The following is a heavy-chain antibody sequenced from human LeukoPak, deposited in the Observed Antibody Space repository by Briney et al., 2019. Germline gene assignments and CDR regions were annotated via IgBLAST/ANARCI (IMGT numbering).Heavy chain of an antibody. V-gene: IGHV1-2*02. D-gene: IGHD6-19*01. CDR3: VRVRNRSVAGSPWAY. Sequence: ASVKVSCKASGYTFTGYYMHWVRQAPGQGLEWMGWINPNSGGTNYAQKFQGRVTMTRDTSISTAYMELSRLRSDDTAVYYCVRVRNRSVAGSPWAYWGQGTLVTVSS. J-gene: IGHJ4*02. CDR2: INPNSGGT. CDR1: GYTFTGYY.